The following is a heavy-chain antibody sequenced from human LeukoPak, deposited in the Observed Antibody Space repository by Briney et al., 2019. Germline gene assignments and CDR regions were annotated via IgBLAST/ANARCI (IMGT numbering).Heavy chain of an antibody. CDR2: IVGTSSYT. CDR3: AKGSNFYASGSHFDV. CDR1: GFMFSSYN. V-gene: IGHV3-23*01. Sequence: PGGSLRLSCAASGFMFSSYNMNWVRQAPGKGLEWVLGIVGTSSYTYSADFVKGRFTISRDNSMNTLWLQMNSLRVEDTAIYYCAKGSNFYASGSHFDVWGQGTLVTVSS. D-gene: IGHD3-10*01. J-gene: IGHJ4*02.